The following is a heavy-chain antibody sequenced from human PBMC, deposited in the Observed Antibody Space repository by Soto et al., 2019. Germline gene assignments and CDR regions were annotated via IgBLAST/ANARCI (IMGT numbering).Heavy chain of an antibody. CDR2: IKEDGSDK. Sequence: EVVLVESGGGLVQPGGSLRLSCVASGFTFRSHWMSWVRQAPGKGLEWVANIKEDGSDKYYVDSVKGRFTISRDNDKNSLYLQMNSLRAEDTAVYYCASERGSGVPDKHWLTSWGQGTLVTFSS. D-gene: IGHD3-10*01. J-gene: IGHJ4*02. CDR3: ASERGSGVPDKHWLTS. CDR1: GFTFRSHW. V-gene: IGHV3-7*01.